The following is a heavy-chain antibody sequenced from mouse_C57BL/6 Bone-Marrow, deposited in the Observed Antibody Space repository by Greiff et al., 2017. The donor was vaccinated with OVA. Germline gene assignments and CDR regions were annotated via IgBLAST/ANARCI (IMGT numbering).Heavy chain of an antibody. Sequence: QVQLQQSGAELARPGASVKLSCKASGYTFTSYGISWVKQRTGQGLEWIGEIYPRSGDTYYNEKFKGKATLTADKSSSTAYMELRRLTSEASAVYFCARYYGSSLSYWYFDVSGTGTTVTVSS. J-gene: IGHJ1*03. CDR2: IYPRSGDT. CDR3: ARYYGSSLSYWYFDV. V-gene: IGHV1-81*01. D-gene: IGHD1-1*01. CDR1: GYTFTSYG.